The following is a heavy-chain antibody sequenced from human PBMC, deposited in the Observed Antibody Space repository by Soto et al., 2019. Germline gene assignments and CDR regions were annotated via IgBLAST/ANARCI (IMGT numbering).Heavy chain of an antibody. CDR3: ARDRGSSGWYLRFDPRYYYSCAMHV. D-gene: IGHD6-19*01. V-gene: IGHV1-18*01. CDR2: ISAYNGNT. Sequence: ASVKVSCKASGYTFTSYGISWVRQAPGQGLEWMGWISAYNGNTNYAQKLQGRVTMTTDTSTGTAYMELRSLRSDDTAVYYCARDRGSSGWYLRFDPRYYYSCAMHVWGQGTTVTVS. CDR1: GYTFTSYG. J-gene: IGHJ6*02.